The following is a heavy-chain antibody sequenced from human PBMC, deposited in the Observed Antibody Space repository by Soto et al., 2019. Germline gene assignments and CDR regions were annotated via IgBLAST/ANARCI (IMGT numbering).Heavy chain of an antibody. CDR1: GFTFSSYA. V-gene: IGHV3-23*01. J-gene: IGHJ4*02. CDR2: ISGSGGST. D-gene: IGHD3-9*01. CDR3: ATAQLRYFDWLPKGGAFDY. Sequence: LRLSCAASGFTFSSYAMSWVRQAPGKGLEWVSAISGSGGSTYYADSVKGRFTISRDNSKNTLYLQMNSLRAEDTAVYYCATAQLRYFDWLPKGGAFDYWGQGTLVTVSS.